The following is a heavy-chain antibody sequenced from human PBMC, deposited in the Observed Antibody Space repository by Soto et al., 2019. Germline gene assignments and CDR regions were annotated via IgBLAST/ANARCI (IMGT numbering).Heavy chain of an antibody. Sequence: SETLSLTCTVSGGSISSGGCYWSWIRQHTGKGLEWIGYIYYSGSTNYNPSLKSRVTISVDTSKNQFSLKLTSVTAADTAVYFCARIYCSSIRCSSHFDYWGQGTLVTVSS. CDR3: ARIYCSSIRCSSHFDY. D-gene: IGHD2-2*01. V-gene: IGHV4-61*08. CDR2: IYYSGST. CDR1: GGSISSGGCY. J-gene: IGHJ4*02.